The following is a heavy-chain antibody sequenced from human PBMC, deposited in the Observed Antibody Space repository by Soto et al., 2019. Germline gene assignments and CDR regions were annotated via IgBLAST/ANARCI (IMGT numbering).Heavy chain of an antibody. J-gene: IGHJ6*02. D-gene: IGHD3-10*01. Sequence: PGESLKISCKGSGYSFTSYWISWVRQMPGKGLEWMGRIDPSDSYTNYSPSFQGHVTISADKSISTAYLQWSSLKASDTAMYYCASYGSGSSFYYGMDVRGQGTTVTVSS. CDR3: ASYGSGSSFYYGMDV. V-gene: IGHV5-10-1*01. CDR1: GYSFTSYW. CDR2: IDPSDSYT.